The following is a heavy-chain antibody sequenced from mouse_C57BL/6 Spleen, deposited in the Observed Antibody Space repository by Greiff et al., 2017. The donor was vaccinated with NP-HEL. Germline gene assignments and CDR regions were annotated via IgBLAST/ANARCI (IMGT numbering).Heavy chain of an antibody. V-gene: IGHV5-4*01. CDR2: IIDDGSYT. CDR3: ATDKEKKVSSDYYAMDY. J-gene: IGHJ4*01. D-gene: IGHD1-3*01. Sequence: EVQRVESGAGLVKPGGSLSLSCAVSGFTFSSYALSWVRRPPARSLVWVATIIDDGSYTYYPDNLKGRFTIARDTAKNNLYLQMNHLKSEDTAMYNGATDKEKKVSSDYYAMDYWGQGTSVTVSS. CDR1: GFTFSSYA.